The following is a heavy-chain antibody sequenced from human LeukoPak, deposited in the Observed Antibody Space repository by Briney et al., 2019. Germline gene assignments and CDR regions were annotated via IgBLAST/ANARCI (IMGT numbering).Heavy chain of an antibody. D-gene: IGHD3-22*01. Sequence: PSETLSLTCAVYGGSFSGYYWSWIRQPPRKGLEWIGEINHSGSTNYKPSLKSRVTISVDTSKNQFSLKLSSVTAADTAVYYCARDPNDSSGYYYDYWGQGTLVTVSS. V-gene: IGHV4-34*01. CDR1: GGSFSGYY. CDR2: INHSGST. J-gene: IGHJ4*02. CDR3: ARDPNDSSGYYYDY.